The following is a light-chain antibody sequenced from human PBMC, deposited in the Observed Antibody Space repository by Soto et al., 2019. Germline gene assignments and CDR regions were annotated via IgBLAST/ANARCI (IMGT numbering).Light chain of an antibody. Sequence: QSALTQPASVSGSPGQSITISCTGTSSDVGGYKYVSWYQQHPGKAPKLMIYEVNTRPSGVSDRFSGSKSDNTASLTISGLQAEDEADYYCSSYTRSSTLAVFGTGTKLPVL. J-gene: IGLJ1*01. CDR3: SSYTRSSTLAV. CDR2: EVN. CDR1: SSDVGGYKY. V-gene: IGLV2-14*01.